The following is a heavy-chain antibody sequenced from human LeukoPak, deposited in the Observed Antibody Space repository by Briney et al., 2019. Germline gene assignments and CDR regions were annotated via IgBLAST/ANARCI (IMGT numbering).Heavy chain of an antibody. V-gene: IGHV3-7*01. CDR2: IKHDGSEK. CDR1: GITFTNFW. J-gene: IGHJ4*02. Sequence: PGGSLRLSCAASGITFTNFWMSWVRQAPGKGLEWVANIKHDGSEKYYVDSVKGRFTISRDNAKNSLYLQMNSLRAEDTAVYYCARDRYSASFHFDFWGQGTLVTVSS. D-gene: IGHD1-26*01. CDR3: ARDRYSASFHFDF.